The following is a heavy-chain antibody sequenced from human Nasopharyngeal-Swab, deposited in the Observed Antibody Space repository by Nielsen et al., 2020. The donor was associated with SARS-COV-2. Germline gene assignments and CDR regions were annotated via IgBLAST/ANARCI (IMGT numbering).Heavy chain of an antibody. J-gene: IGHJ3*02. CDR1: GFTFSSYG. V-gene: IGHV3-33*01. Sequence: GGSLRLSCAASGFTFSSYGMHWVRQAPGKGLEWVAVIWYDGSNKYYADSVKGRFTISRDNSKNTLYLQMNSLRAEDTAVYYCARTWMRVPDAFDIWGQGTMVTVSS. D-gene: IGHD2-2*03. CDR3: ARTWMRVPDAFDI. CDR2: IWYDGSNK.